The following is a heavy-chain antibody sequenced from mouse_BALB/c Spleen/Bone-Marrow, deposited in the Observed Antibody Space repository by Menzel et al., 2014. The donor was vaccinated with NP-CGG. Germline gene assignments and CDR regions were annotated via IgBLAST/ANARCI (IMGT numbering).Heavy chain of an antibody. Sequence: QVQLQQPGPGLVAPSQSLSITCTVSGFSLTSYGVHWVRQPPGRGLEWLGVIWAGGSTNYNSALMSRLSISKDNSKSXVFLKMNSLQTDDTAMYYCAREYYGNGYAMDYWGQGASVTVSS. CDR2: IWAGGST. J-gene: IGHJ4*01. V-gene: IGHV2-9*02. CDR1: GFSLTSYG. CDR3: AREYYGNGYAMDY. D-gene: IGHD2-1*01.